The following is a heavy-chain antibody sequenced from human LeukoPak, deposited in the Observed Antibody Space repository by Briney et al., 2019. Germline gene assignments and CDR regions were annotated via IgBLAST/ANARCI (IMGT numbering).Heavy chain of an antibody. CDR3: ARDLLLYSSGWTGFFDY. Sequence: ASVTVSFKASGYTFSIYGISWVRQAPGQGLEWMGWINVHNGNTKYTQKFQGRVTMTTDTSTSTAYMELRGLRSDDTAVYYCARDLLLYSSGWTGFFDYWGQGTLVTVSS. V-gene: IGHV1-18*01. CDR1: GYTFSIYG. D-gene: IGHD6-25*01. CDR2: INVHNGNT. J-gene: IGHJ4*02.